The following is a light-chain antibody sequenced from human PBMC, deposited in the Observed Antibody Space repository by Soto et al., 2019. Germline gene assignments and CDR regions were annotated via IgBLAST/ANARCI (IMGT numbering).Light chain of an antibody. Sequence: QSALTQPASVSGSPGQSITISCTGTSSDVGGYHYVSWYQQHPGKAPKLMIYEVSNRPSGASNRFSGSKSGNTASLTISGLQAEDEADYYCSSYTSSSTRVFGGGTKVTVL. CDR1: SSDVGGYHY. CDR2: EVS. J-gene: IGLJ3*02. CDR3: SSYTSSSTRV. V-gene: IGLV2-14*01.